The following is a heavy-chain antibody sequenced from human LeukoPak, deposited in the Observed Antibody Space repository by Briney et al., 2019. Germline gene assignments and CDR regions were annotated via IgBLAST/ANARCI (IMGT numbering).Heavy chain of an antibody. Sequence: ESGPTLVNPTQTLTPTCTFFGFSLSTSGMCVSWIRQPPGKALEWLARIDWDDDKYYSTSLKTTLTISKDTSKNQVVLTMTTMDPVDTATYYCARTLLSMVRGVQNQYYMDVWGKGTTVTISS. J-gene: IGHJ6*03. D-gene: IGHD3-10*01. CDR3: ARTLLSMVRGVQNQYYMDV. CDR1: GFSLSTSGMC. CDR2: IDWDDDK. V-gene: IGHV2-70*11.